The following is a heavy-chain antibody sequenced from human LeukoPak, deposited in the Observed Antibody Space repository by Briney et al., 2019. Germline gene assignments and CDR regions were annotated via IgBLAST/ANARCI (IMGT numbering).Heavy chain of an antibody. J-gene: IGHJ5*02. CDR3: ARVDLWPPAYWFDP. CDR2: ISPTGGST. Sequence: ASVKVSCKAFGYTFTNNWMHWVRQAPGQGPEWMGLISPTGGSTAYAQKFQGRVTLTRDMSTSTDYLELSSLRSEDTAVYYCARVDLWPPAYWFDPWGQGTLVTVSS. CDR1: GYTFTNNW. D-gene: IGHD3-10*01. V-gene: IGHV1-46*01.